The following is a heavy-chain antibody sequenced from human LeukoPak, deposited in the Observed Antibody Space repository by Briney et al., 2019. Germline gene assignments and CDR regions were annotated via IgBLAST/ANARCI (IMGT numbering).Heavy chain of an antibody. V-gene: IGHV1-46*01. D-gene: IGHD6-19*01. CDR1: GYAFTSYY. CDR3: AIREQWLVHADAFDI. CDR2: INPSGGST. Sequence: GASAKVSCKASGYAFTSYYMHWVRQAPGQGLEWMGIINPSGGSTSYAQKFQGRVTMTRDTSTSTVYMELSSLRSEDTAVYYCAIREQWLVHADAFDIWGQGTMVTVSS. J-gene: IGHJ3*02.